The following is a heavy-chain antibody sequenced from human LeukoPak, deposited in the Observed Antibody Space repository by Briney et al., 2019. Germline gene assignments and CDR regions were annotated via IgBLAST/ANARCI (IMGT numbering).Heavy chain of an antibody. J-gene: IGHJ3*01. CDR3: ARDRGQIVVVPAAHRPIF. V-gene: IGHV3-21*01. D-gene: IGHD2-2*01. Sequence: GGSLRLSCAASGSTFSSYSMNWVRQAPGKGLEWVSSISSSSSYIYYADSVKGRFTISRDNAKNSLYLQMSSLRAEDTAVYYCARDRGQIVVVPAAHRPIFWGQGTMVTVSS. CDR1: GSTFSSYS. CDR2: ISSSSSYI.